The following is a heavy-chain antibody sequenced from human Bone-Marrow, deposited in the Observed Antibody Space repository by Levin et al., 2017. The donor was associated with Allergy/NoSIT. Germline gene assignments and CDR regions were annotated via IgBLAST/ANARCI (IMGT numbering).Heavy chain of an antibody. CDR2: ISSSSSYI. CDR1: GFTFSSYS. Sequence: PGGSLRLSCGASGFTFSSYSMNWVRQAPGKGLEWVSSISSSSSYIYYADSVKGRFIISRDNAKNSMYLQMNSLRVEDTAVYYCAREPALGFDYDNWGQGTLVSVSS. CDR3: AREPALGFDYDN. V-gene: IGHV3-21*01. J-gene: IGHJ4*02. D-gene: IGHD2-15*01.